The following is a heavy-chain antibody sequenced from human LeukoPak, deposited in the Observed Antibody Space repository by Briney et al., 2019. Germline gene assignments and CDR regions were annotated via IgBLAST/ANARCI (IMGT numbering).Heavy chain of an antibody. CDR2: IHYSGST. V-gene: IGHV4-59*02. CDR1: GDSVSSYY. CDR3: ASQLGGTTFH. D-gene: IGHD1/OR15-1a*01. J-gene: IGHJ4*02. Sequence: SETLSLTCTVSGDSVSSYYWSWIRQPPGKGLEWIGYIHYSGSTNYNPSLKSRVSISLDTSKNQFSLRLNSVTAAETAVYYCASQLGGTTFHWGQGTLVTVSS.